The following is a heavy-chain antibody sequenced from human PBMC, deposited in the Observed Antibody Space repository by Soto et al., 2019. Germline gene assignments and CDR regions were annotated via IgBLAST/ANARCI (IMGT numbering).Heavy chain of an antibody. CDR3: ARAYCSSTSCFLPPFDY. CDR1: GGSISSGGYS. D-gene: IGHD2-2*01. Sequence: SETLSLTCAVSGGSISSGGYSWSWIRQPPGKGLEWIGYIYHSGSTYYNPSLKSRVTISVDRSKNQFSLKLSSVTAADTAVYYCARAYCSSTSCFLPPFDYWGQGTLVTVSS. J-gene: IGHJ4*02. CDR2: IYHSGST. V-gene: IGHV4-30-2*01.